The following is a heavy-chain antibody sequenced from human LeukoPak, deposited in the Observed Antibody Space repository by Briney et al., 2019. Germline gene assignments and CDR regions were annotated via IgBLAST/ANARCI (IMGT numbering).Heavy chain of an antibody. J-gene: IGHJ4*02. Sequence: GGSLRLSCAASGFTFSDYYMSWIRQAPGKGMEWVSYISSSGSTIYYADSVKGRFTISRDNARNSLYLQMNSLRAEDTAVHYCARDYYYDSSGYYLHWGQGTLVTVSS. CDR3: ARDYYYDSSGYYLH. CDR2: ISSSGSTI. CDR1: GFTFSDYY. V-gene: IGHV3-11*04. D-gene: IGHD3-22*01.